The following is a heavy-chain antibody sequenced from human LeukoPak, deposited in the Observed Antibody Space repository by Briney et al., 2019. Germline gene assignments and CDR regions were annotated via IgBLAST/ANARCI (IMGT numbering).Heavy chain of an antibody. D-gene: IGHD2-15*01. CDR2: ISGSGGST. CDR1: GGSFSGYY. J-gene: IGHJ4*02. CDR3: AKDPPYRNGGSAGVVDY. Sequence: ETLSLTCAVYGGSFSGYYWSWVRQAPGKGLEWVSAISGSGGSTYYADSVKGRFTISRDNSKNTLYLQMNSLRAEDTAVYYCAKDPPYRNGGSAGVVDYWGQGTLVTVSS. V-gene: IGHV3-23*01.